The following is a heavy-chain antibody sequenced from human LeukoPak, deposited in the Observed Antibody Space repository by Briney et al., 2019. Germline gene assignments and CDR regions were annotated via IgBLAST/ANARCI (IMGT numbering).Heavy chain of an antibody. CDR3: AREGRIYCSSTSCYSSWGDYYYYYMDV. V-gene: IGHV4-4*07. CDR2: IYTSGST. D-gene: IGHD2-2*01. J-gene: IGHJ6*03. Sequence: PSETLSLTCTVSGGPISSYYWSWIRQPAGKGLEWIGRIYTSGSTNYNPSLKSRVTMSVDTSKNQFSLKLSSVTAADTAVYYCAREGRIYCSSTSCYSSWGDYYYYYMDVWGKGTTVTVSS. CDR1: GGPISSYY.